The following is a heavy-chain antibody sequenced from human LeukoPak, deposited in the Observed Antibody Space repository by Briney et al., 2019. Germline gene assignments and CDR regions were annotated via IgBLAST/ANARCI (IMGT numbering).Heavy chain of an antibody. D-gene: IGHD6-25*01. J-gene: IGHJ4*02. CDR3: AKALSYSITAATDY. V-gene: IGHV3-9*01. CDR1: GFTLRDYA. CDR2: ISWNSGSI. Sequence: GESLTLSCAASGFTLRDYAMHWVRQAPGKGLEWVSGISWNSGSIVYADSVKGRFTISRDNAKNSLYLQMISLRAEDTALYYCAKALSYSITAATDYWGQGTLVTVSS.